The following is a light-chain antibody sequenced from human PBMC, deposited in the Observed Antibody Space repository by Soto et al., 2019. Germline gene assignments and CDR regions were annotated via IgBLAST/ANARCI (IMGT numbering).Light chain of an antibody. CDR1: TSDIGTYSY. CDR2: EVS. CDR3: CSSTGIITLP. V-gene: IGLV2-14*01. Sequence: QSVLTQPASVSGSPGQSITISCTGTTSDIGTYSYVSWYQQHAGKAPKLIIYEVSHRPSGVSNRFSGSKSGSTASLTISGLQAEDEAHYYCCSSTGIITLPFATGTKDTVL. J-gene: IGLJ1*01.